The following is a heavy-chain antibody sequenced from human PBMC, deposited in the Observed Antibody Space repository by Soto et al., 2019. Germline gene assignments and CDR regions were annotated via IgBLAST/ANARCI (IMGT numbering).Heavy chain of an antibody. V-gene: IGHV4-39*01. CDR3: ARHASGWYYDYYYYYMDV. CDR1: GGSISSSSYY. D-gene: IGHD6-19*01. Sequence: SETLSLTCTVSGGSISSSSYYWGWIRQPPGKGLEWIGSIYYSGSTYYNPSLKSRVIISVDTSKNQFSLKLSSVTAADTAVYYCARHASGWYYDYYYYYMDVWGKGTTVTVSS. CDR2: IYYSGST. J-gene: IGHJ6*03.